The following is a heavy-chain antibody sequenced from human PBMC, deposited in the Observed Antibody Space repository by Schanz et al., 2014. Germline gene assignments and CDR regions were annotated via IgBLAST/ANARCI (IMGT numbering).Heavy chain of an antibody. CDR1: GFTFSTYA. J-gene: IGHJ4*02. D-gene: IGHD3-16*01. Sequence: VQLLQSGGALVQPGGSLRLSCSASGFTFSTYAMSWARQTPGKGLEWVSSITTGGNTYYRDSVKGRFIVSRDNSKNTLYLQVNSLRPEDTAVYYCVRLDVHDYWGQGTLVTVSA. CDR3: VRLDVHDY. V-gene: IGHV3-23*01. CDR2: ITTGGNT.